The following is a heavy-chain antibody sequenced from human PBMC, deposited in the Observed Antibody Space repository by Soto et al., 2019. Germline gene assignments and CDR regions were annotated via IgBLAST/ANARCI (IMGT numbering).Heavy chain of an antibody. CDR3: ARECGRSQPPNDY. CDR1: GYTFTSYT. D-gene: IGHD2-2*01. J-gene: IGHJ4*02. CDR2: INAGNGNT. V-gene: IGHV1-3*01. Sequence: QVQLVQSGAEVKKPGASVKVSCKASGYTFTSYTMHWVRQAPGQRLEWMGWINAGNGNTKYSQKFQGRVTITRDTSASTAYMELSSLGSEDTAVYYCARECGRSQPPNDYWGQGTLVTVSS.